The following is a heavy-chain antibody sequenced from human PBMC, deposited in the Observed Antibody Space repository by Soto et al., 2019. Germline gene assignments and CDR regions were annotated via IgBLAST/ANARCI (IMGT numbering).Heavy chain of an antibody. V-gene: IGHV4-4*07. CDR2: IYTSGST. D-gene: IGHD1-26*01. J-gene: IGHJ4*02. CDR1: GGSISSYY. Sequence: SETLSLTXTVSGGSISSYYWSWIRQPAGKGLEWIGRIYTSGSTNYNPSLKSRVTMSVDTSKNQFSLKLSSVTAADTAVYYCARDNGWGSYSIYFDYWGQGTLVTVSS. CDR3: ARDNGWGSYSIYFDY.